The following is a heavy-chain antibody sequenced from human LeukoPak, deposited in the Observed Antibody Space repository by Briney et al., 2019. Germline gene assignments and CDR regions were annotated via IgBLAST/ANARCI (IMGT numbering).Heavy chain of an antibody. CDR2: IYYSGST. Sequence: SEALSLTCTVSGGSISSSSYHWVWIRQPPGKGLEWIGTIYYSGSTYYTPSLESRVTISVDTSKNQFSLKLSSVTAADTAVYYCARQIVPAAPIDPWGQGTLVTVSS. CDR3: ARQIVPAAPIDP. CDR1: GGSISSSSYH. J-gene: IGHJ5*02. D-gene: IGHD2-2*01. V-gene: IGHV4-39*01.